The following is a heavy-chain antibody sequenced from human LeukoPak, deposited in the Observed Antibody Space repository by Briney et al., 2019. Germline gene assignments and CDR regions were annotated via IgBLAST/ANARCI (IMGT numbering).Heavy chain of an antibody. V-gene: IGHV5-10-1*01. CDR1: GYSFTSYW. D-gene: IGHD3-10*01. CDR2: IDPSDSYT. Sequence: GESLRISCKGSGYSFTSYWISWVRQMPGKGLEWKGRIDPSDSYTNYSPSFQGHVTISADKSTSTAYLQWSSLKASDTAMYYCARLVVRGVIEDYYGMDVWGKGATVTVSS. J-gene: IGHJ6*04. CDR3: ARLVVRGVIEDYYGMDV.